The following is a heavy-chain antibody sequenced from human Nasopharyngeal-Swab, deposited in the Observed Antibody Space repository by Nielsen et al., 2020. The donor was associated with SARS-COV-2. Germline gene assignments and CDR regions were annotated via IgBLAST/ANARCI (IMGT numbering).Heavy chain of an antibody. Sequence: GESLKISCAASGFTFSSYSMNWVRQAPGKGLEWVSSISSSSSYIYYADSVKGRFTISRDNAKISLYLQMNSLRAEDTAVYYCARDPDYDFWSGYSKSFDYWGQGTLVTVSS. CDR2: ISSSSSYI. CDR3: ARDPDYDFWSGYSKSFDY. J-gene: IGHJ4*02. CDR1: GFTFSSYS. D-gene: IGHD3-3*01. V-gene: IGHV3-21*01.